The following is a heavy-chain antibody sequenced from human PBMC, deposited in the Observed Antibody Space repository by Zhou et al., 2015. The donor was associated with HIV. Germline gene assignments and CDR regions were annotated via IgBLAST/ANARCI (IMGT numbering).Heavy chain of an antibody. Sequence: EVQLVESGGGLVKPGRSLRLSCTASGFTFGDFTMSWFRQAPGKGLEWVGFIRSKAYGGTTEYAASVKGRFTISRDDSKSIAYLQMNSLKTEDTAVYYCTSEAVTYDSSGYYPYYFDYWGQGTLVTVSS. V-gene: IGHV3-49*05. CDR3: TSEAVTYDSSGYYPYYFDY. J-gene: IGHJ4*02. CDR1: GFTFGDFT. D-gene: IGHD3-22*01. CDR2: IRSKAYGGTT.